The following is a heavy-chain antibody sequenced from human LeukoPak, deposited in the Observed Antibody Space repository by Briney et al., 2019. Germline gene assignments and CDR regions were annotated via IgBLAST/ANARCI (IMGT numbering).Heavy chain of an antibody. D-gene: IGHD4-11*01. CDR1: GYTFTGYY. CDR3: GRAPMADYKLYYFDY. J-gene: IGHJ4*02. V-gene: IGHV1-2*06. Sequence: GVSVKVSCKASGYTFTGYYMHWVRQAPGQGLEWMGRINPNSGGTNYAQKFQGRVTMTRDTSISTAYMGLSRLRSDDTAVYYCGRAPMADYKLYYFDYWGQGTLVTVSS. CDR2: INPNSGGT.